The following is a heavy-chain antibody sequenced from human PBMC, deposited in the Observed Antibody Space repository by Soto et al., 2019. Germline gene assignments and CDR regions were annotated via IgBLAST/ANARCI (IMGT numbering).Heavy chain of an antibody. D-gene: IGHD1-26*01. Sequence: QVQLVESGGGVVQPGRSLRLSCAASRFSFSTYAIHWVRQAPGKGLGWVAGISYDGSNEYYADSVKGRFTISRDNSKITLYLKMNSLGPDDTAVYYCAGERSGSHEIDDSLDIWGRGTMVTVSS. CDR1: RFSFSTYA. V-gene: IGHV3-30-3*01. CDR3: AGERSGSHEIDDSLDI. CDR2: ISYDGSNE. J-gene: IGHJ3*02.